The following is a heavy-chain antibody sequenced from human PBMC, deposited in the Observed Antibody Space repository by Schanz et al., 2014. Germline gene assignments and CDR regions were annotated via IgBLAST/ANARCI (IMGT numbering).Heavy chain of an antibody. CDR2: INPSGGST. V-gene: IGHV1-46*03. J-gene: IGHJ4*02. D-gene: IGHD6-6*01. CDR1: GYTFTTYY. CDR3: GRGFSRSYIDF. Sequence: QVQLLQSGAEVKKPGASMKVSCKASGYTFTTYYMLWVRQAPGQGLEWMGIINPSGGSTRYGQKFQGRITVTTDTSTSTVYLELSSLRSDDTAVYYCGRGFSRSYIDFWRQGTLVTVSS.